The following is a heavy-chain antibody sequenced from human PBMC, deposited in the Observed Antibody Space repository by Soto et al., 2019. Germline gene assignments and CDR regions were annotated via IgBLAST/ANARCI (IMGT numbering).Heavy chain of an antibody. CDR2: IRFDGSNI. CDR3: ARDGVGVTAFWGYLDY. Sequence: QVQLVESGGGVVQPGRSLRLSCAASGSIFRGYGMHWIRQAPGKGLERAAVIRFDGSNINYADFVIGRFTISRDNSNNTLYLEMNSLRVEDTAVYYCARDGVGVTAFWGYLDYWGQGTLVTVSS. V-gene: IGHV3-33*01. D-gene: IGHD2-8*01. CDR1: GSIFRGYG. J-gene: IGHJ4*02.